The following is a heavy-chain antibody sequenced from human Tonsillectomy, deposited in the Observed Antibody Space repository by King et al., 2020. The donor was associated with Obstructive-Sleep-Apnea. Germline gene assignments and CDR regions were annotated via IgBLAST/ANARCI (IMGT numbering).Heavy chain of an antibody. CDR2: ISGSGDST. Sequence: VQLVESGGGLVQPGGSRRLSCAASGFPFSTYAMAWVRQAPGKGLQWVASISGSGDSTHYADSVKGRFIISRDNFRNNLYLQMNSLRVEDTAVYFCAKDLKWDRRSEYFQEWGQGTLASVSS. CDR3: AKDLKWDRRSEYFQE. J-gene: IGHJ1*01. V-gene: IGHV3-23*04. CDR1: GFPFSTYA. D-gene: IGHD1-26*01.